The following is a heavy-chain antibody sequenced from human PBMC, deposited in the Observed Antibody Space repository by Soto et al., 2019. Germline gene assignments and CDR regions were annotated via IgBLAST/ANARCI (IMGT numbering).Heavy chain of an antibody. D-gene: IGHD3-10*01. CDR1: GASMGRYY. CDR2: IADSETT. J-gene: IGHJ4*02. V-gene: IGHV4-59*01. CDR3: ARVDYYGAGTYLFDY. Sequence: SETLSLTCTVSGASMGRYYWSWIRQSPGKGLEWIGYIADSETTNYSPSLRSRVTISLEASKSQFSLRLSSVTAADTAVYYCARVDYYGAGTYLFDYWGPGTLVTVSS.